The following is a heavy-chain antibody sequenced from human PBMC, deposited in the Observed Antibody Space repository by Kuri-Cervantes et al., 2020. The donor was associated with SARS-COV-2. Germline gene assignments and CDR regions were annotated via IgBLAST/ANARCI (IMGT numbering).Heavy chain of an antibody. V-gene: IGHV4-38-2*01. Sequence: SETLSLTCAVSGYSISSGYYWGWIRQPPGKGLEWIGSIYHSGSTYYNPSLKSRVTISVDTSKNQFSLKLSSVTAADTAVYYCARSGYSGYDLNYWGQGTLVTVSS. CDR3: ARSGYSGYDLNY. J-gene: IGHJ4*02. CDR2: IYHSGST. D-gene: IGHD5-12*01. CDR1: GYSISSGYY.